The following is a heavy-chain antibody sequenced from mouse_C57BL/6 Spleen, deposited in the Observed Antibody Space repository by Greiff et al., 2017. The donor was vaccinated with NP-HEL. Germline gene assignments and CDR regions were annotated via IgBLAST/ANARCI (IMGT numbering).Heavy chain of an antibody. CDR2: IYPGNSDT. Sequence: EVQLQQSGTVLARPGASVKMSCKTSGYTFTSYWMHWVNQRPGPGLEWIGAIYPGNSDTSYNQTFTGKAKLTAATSASTAYMELSSLANEDSAVYYCTLDSSCYDFDDWGQGTTLTVSS. J-gene: IGHJ2*01. CDR3: TLDSSCYDFDD. CDR1: GYTFTSYW. V-gene: IGHV1-5*01. D-gene: IGHD3-2*02.